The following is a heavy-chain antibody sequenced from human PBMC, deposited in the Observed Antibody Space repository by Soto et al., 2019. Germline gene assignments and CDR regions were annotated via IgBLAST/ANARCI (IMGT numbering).Heavy chain of an antibody. Sequence: SETLSLTCTVSGGSVSSGSYYWSWIRQPPGKGLECIGYIYYSGSTNYNPSLQGRVTMTTDTSTSTAYMELRSLGSDDTAVYYCARESAVAALDPWGQGTLVTVSS. D-gene: IGHD6-19*01. CDR2: IYYSGST. J-gene: IGHJ5*02. CDR3: ARESAVAALDP. V-gene: IGHV4-61*01. CDR1: GGSVSSGSYY.